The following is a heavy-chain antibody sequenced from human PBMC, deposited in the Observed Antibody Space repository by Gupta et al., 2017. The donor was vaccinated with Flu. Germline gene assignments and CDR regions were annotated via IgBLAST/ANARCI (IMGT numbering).Heavy chain of an antibody. CDR3: ARFRGATGVDC. J-gene: IGHJ4*02. V-gene: IGHV4-39*01. CDR2: IYYSGST. Sequence: QMRLQESGPGLVRPSETRSPTCTGSGRSTSSRTDYWGWIRQPPGKGLEWIGSIYYSGSTYYNPSLRSRLTISVDTSNNQFSLKLSSVTAADTSVYYCARFRGATGVDCWGQGALVTVSS. CDR1: GRSTSSRTDY. D-gene: IGHD7-27*01.